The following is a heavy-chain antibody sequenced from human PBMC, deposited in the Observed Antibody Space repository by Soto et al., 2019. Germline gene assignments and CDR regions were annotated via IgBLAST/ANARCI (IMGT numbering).Heavy chain of an antibody. CDR2: IFSSGTT. CDR3: AREYHDFWSVTSSYYGMDV. CDR1: VGSISLYY. V-gene: IGHV4-59*01. J-gene: IGHJ6*01. D-gene: IGHD3-3*01. Sequence: PSEALSVTCSFSVGSISLYYWGWIRQPPGMGLDWIGNIFSSGTTNYNPSLKSRVTISVDTSKNQVSLILNAVTAADTAVYYCAREYHDFWSVTSSYYGMDVWGQGTTVTVSS.